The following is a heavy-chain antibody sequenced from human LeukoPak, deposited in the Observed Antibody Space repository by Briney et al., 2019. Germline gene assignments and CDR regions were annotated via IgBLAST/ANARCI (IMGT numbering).Heavy chain of an antibody. CDR1: GFTFSSYA. J-gene: IGHJ6*04. CDR2: ISGSGGGT. D-gene: IGHD3-10*01. V-gene: IGHV3-23*01. CDR3: AKAGLVRGGSMDV. Sequence: GGSLRLSCAASGFTFSSYAMSWVRQAPGKGLEWVSAISGSGGGTYYADSVKGRFTISRDNSKNTLYLQMNSLRAEDTAVYYCAKAGLVRGGSMDVWGKGTTVTVSS.